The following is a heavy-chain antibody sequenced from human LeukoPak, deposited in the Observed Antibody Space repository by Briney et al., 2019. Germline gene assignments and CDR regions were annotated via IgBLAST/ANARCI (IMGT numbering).Heavy chain of an antibody. V-gene: IGHV3-23*01. CDR2: ISGSGGST. CDR1: GFTFSSYA. CDR3: AKAISSGWYNPYFDY. Sequence: GGSLRLSCAASGFTFSSYAMSWVRQAPGKGLEWVSAISGSGGSTYYADSVKGRFTISRDNSKNTLYLQMNSLRAEDTAVYYCAKAISSGWYNPYFDYWGQGTLVTVSS. D-gene: IGHD6-19*01. J-gene: IGHJ4*02.